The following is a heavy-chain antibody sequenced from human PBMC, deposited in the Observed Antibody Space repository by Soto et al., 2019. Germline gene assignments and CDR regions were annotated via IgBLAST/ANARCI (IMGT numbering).Heavy chain of an antibody. CDR1: GFTLSDHY. D-gene: IGHD6-6*01. CDR3: SKVGSIAVYHYHYALDV. Sequence: PGGSLSLSCAGSGFTLSDHYFDWVRQAPGKGLEWVAGISYDGTKKYYGDSAKGRSSISRDNSRQTVYLQMYSLRAEDTAVYYCSKVGSIAVYHYHYALDVWGQGTTVTVSS. CDR2: ISYDGTKK. V-gene: IGHV3-30*18. J-gene: IGHJ6*02.